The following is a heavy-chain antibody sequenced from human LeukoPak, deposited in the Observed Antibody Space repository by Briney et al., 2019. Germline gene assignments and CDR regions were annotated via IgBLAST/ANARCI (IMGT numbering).Heavy chain of an antibody. Sequence: GGSLRLSCAASGFTFSDYYMSWIRQAPGKGLEWVSYISSSGSTIYYVDSVKGRFTISRDNAKNSLYLQMNSLRAEDTAVYYCARVPGNTYYYDSSGYLVPLDYYYMDVWGKGTTVTVSS. J-gene: IGHJ6*03. V-gene: IGHV3-11*01. CDR1: GFTFSDYY. CDR3: ARVPGNTYYYDSSGYLVPLDYYYMDV. CDR2: ISSSGSTI. D-gene: IGHD3-22*01.